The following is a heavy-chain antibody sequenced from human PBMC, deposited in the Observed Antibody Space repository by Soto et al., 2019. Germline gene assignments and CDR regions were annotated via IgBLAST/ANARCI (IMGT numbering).Heavy chain of an antibody. V-gene: IGHV3-30-3*01. CDR1: GFTFSSYA. CDR2: ISYDGSNK. J-gene: IGHJ5*02. Sequence: QVQLVESGGGVVQPGRSLRLSCAASGFTFSSYAMHWVRQAPGKGLEWVAVISYDGSNKYYADSVKGRFTISRDNSKNTRYLQRNSLRAEDTAVYYCASEGAMVRDPQARFDPWGQGTLVTVSS. D-gene: IGHD3-10*01. CDR3: ASEGAMVRDPQARFDP.